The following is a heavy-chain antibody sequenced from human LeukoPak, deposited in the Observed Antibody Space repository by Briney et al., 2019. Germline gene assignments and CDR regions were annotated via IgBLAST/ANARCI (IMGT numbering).Heavy chain of an antibody. CDR3: ARSAYSSGWYSFDY. CDR2: ISSNGGST. D-gene: IGHD6-19*01. V-gene: IGHV3-64*01. J-gene: IGHJ4*02. Sequence: GGSLRLSCAASGFTFSSYAMHWVRQAPGKGLEYVSAISSNGGSTYYANSVKGRFTISRDNSKNTLYLQMGSLRAEDMAVYYCARSAYSSGWYSFDYWGQGTLVTVSS. CDR1: GFTFSSYA.